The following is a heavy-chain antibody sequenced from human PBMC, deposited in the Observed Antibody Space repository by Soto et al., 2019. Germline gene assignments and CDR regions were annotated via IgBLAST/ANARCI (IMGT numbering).Heavy chain of an antibody. CDR2: ISYDGDNK. Sequence: QVQLVESGGGVVQPGRSLRLSCAASGFTFSYHALNWVRQAPGKGLEWVAVISYDGDNKYIAESVKGRFTISRDNSKNTVSLQMNSLTADDTAMYVCAGGTTTSAFSAMDVWGQGTTVTVSS. D-gene: IGHD1-1*01. CDR3: AGGTTTSAFSAMDV. V-gene: IGHV3-30-3*01. CDR1: GFTFSYHA. J-gene: IGHJ6*02.